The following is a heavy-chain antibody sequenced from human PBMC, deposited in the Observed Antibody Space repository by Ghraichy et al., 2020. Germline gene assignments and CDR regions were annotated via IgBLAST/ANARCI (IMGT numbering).Heavy chain of an antibody. CDR3: TRRKNFDGVDD. J-gene: IGHJ6*02. D-gene: IGHD2/OR15-2a*01. V-gene: IGHV4-39*01. CDR1: GGSISISSYF. Sequence: SETLSLTCTVSGGSISISSYFWGWIRQPPGKGLEWIRSNYYRGCSNYKPSLKSRVTISVDTSKNQFSLKLSSVTAADTAVYYCTRRKNFDGVDDWGQGTTVTVSS. CDR2: NYYRGCS.